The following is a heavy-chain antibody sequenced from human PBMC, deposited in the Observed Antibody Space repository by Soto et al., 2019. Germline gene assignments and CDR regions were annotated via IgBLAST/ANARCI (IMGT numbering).Heavy chain of an antibody. J-gene: IGHJ6*03. Sequence: PSQTLSLTCAISGDSVSSNSAAWNWIRQSPSRGLEWLGRTYYRSKWYNDYAVSVKSRITINPDTSKNQFSLQLNSVTPEDTAVYYCARARPMITFGGVIVNYYYYMDVWGKGTTVTVSS. V-gene: IGHV6-1*01. CDR1: GDSVSSNSAA. CDR3: ARARPMITFGGVIVNYYYYMDV. CDR2: TYYRSKWYN. D-gene: IGHD3-16*02.